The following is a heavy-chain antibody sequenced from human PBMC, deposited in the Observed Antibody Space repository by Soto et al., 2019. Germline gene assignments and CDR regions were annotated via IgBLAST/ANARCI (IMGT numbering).Heavy chain of an antibody. V-gene: IGHV4-39*01. J-gene: IGHJ4*02. CDR3: ARSVVPAVLGGFDY. Sequence: PSETLSLTCTVSGGSISSSSYYWGWVRQPPGKGLEWIGSIYYSGSTYFNPSLQSRVTISLDTSKNQFSLNLSSVTAADTAVYYCARSVVPAVLGGFDYWGQGTLVTVSS. D-gene: IGHD2-2*01. CDR1: GGSISSSSYY. CDR2: IYYSGST.